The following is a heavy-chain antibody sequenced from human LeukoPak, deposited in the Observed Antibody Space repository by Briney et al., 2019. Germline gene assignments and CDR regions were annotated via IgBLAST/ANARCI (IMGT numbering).Heavy chain of an antibody. J-gene: IGHJ5*02. Sequence: GGSLRLSCVASGFPFSSYWMTWVRQAPGKGLEWVANIKQDGSKKSYVDSVKGRLTISRDNSKNTLYLQMNSLRAEDTAVYYCARSSLRYCSGGSCLPNWFDPWGQGTLVTVFS. V-gene: IGHV3-7*01. CDR3: ARSSLRYCSGGSCLPNWFDP. D-gene: IGHD2-15*01. CDR1: GFPFSSYW. CDR2: IKQDGSKK.